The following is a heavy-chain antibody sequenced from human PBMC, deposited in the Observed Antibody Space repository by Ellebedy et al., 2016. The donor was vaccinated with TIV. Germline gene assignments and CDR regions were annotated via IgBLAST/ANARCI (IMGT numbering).Heavy chain of an antibody. Sequence: GESLKISXAASGFTFSSYGMHWVRQAPGKGLEWVAVISYDGSNKYYADSVKGRFTISRDNSKNTLYLQMNSLRAEDTAVYYCARHRLYGDYADWGQGTLVTVSS. D-gene: IGHD4-17*01. CDR3: ARHRLYGDYAD. V-gene: IGHV3-30*03. CDR2: ISYDGSNK. J-gene: IGHJ4*02. CDR1: GFTFSSYG.